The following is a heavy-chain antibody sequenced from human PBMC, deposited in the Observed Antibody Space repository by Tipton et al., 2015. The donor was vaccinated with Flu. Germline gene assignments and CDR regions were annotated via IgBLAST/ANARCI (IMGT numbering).Heavy chain of an antibody. CDR3: ARDRITMVRGVPHDAFDI. Sequence: TLSLTCTVSGGSISSGSYYWSWIRQAPGKGLEWIGRIYTSGSTNYNPSLKCRVTISVDTSKNQFSLKLSPVTAAVTSVYYYARDRITMVRGVPHDAFDIWGQGTMVTVSS. D-gene: IGHD3-10*01. CDR1: GGSISSGSYY. CDR2: IYTSGST. V-gene: IGHV4-61*02. J-gene: IGHJ3*02.